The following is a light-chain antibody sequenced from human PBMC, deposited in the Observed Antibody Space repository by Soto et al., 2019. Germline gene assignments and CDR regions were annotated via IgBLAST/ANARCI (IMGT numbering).Light chain of an antibody. CDR1: QSISSW. J-gene: IGKJ5*01. CDR2: DAS. CDR3: QQYNSYSIT. Sequence: IHMTQSPSTLSSSVGYRVTITCRASQSISSWLAWYQQKPGKAPKLLIYDASSLESGVPSRFSGSGSGTKFTLTIASLQPDDFATYYCQQYNSYSITFGQGTRLEIK. V-gene: IGKV1-5*01.